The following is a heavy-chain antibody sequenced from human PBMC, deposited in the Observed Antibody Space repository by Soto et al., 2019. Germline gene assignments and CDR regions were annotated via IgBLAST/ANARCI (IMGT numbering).Heavy chain of an antibody. J-gene: IGHJ4*02. Sequence: VASVKVSCKASGGTFSSYAISWVRQAPGQGLEWMGGVIPIFGTANYAQKFQGRVTITADESTSTAYMELSSLRSEDTAVYYCARGQSVGSHFDYWGQGTLVTVSS. V-gene: IGHV1-69*13. CDR1: GGTFSSYA. CDR3: ARGQSVGSHFDY. CDR2: VIPIFGTA. D-gene: IGHD4-4*01.